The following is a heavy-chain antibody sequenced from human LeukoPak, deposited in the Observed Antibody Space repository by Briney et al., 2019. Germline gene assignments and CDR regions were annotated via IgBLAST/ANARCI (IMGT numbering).Heavy chain of an antibody. CDR2: VESDASRT. J-gene: IGHJ6*02. D-gene: IGHD5-12*01. CDR1: GFTLSDHW. V-gene: IGHV3-74*03. Sequence: GGSLRLSCVASGFTLSDHWMYRVRPGPSRGLAHVSRVESDASRTTYADSVKGRFTISRDDAKNTMYLEMNSLRVEDTAVYYCVKGGHKLDIQTTHYYYGLDVWGQGTTVAVS. CDR3: VKGGHKLDIQTTHYYYGLDV.